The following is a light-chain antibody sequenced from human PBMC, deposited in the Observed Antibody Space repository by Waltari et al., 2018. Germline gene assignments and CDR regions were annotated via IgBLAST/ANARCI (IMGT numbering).Light chain of an antibody. CDR3: MQGTQLPWT. CDR2: EVS. J-gene: IGKJ1*01. CDR1: QSLLHRNGKTF. Sequence: EIIMSQTPLSLAVTPGQPATISCKPSQSLLHRNGKTFLFWYLQKSGQSPQLLISEVSRRFSGVPDRFSGSGSGTDFALRISRVEADDVGVYYCMQGTQLPWTFGQGTKVEIK. V-gene: IGKV2-29*02.